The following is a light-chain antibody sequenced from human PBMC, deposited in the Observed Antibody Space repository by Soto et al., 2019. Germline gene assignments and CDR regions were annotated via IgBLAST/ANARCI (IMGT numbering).Light chain of an antibody. J-gene: IGKJ4*01. CDR2: DAS. V-gene: IGKV3-11*01. CDR1: QSVSSY. CDR3: QQRSSWPLT. Sequence: EIVLTQSPATLSLSPGERAALSCRARQSVSSYLAWYQQKPGQAPRLLIYDASNRATGIPARFSGSGSGTDFTLTISSLQSEDFAVYYCQQRSSWPLTFGGGTKVEIK.